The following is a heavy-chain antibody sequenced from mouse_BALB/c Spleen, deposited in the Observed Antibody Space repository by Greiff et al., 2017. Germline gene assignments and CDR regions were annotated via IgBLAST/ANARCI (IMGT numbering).Heavy chain of an antibody. D-gene: IGHD2-1*01. CDR3: ARVDYGNSFAY. Sequence: VQLQQSGAELAKPGASVKMSCKASGYTFTSYWMHWVKQRPGQGLEWIGYINPSTGYTEYNQKFKDKATLTADKSSSTAYMQLSSLTSEDSAVYYCARVDYGNSFAYWGQGTLVTVSA. V-gene: IGHV1-7*01. CDR1: GYTFTSYW. J-gene: IGHJ3*01. CDR2: INPSTGYT.